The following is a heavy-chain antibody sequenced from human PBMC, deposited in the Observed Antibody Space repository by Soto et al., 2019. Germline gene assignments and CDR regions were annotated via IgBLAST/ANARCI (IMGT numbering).Heavy chain of an antibody. V-gene: IGHV3-33*05. CDR2: TSYDGSNN. CDR3: ARWGTTGGLDV. CDR1: GFTFRSYV. D-gene: IGHD3-16*01. J-gene: IGHJ6*01. Sequence: QVQLVESGGGVVQPGTSLRLSCVGSGFTFRSYVIHWVRQAPGKGLEWVALTSYDGSNNFYGDSVKGRFTISRDNSRNTVELQMDSLRVEDTSLYYCARWGTTGGLDVWGQGTVVYVSS.